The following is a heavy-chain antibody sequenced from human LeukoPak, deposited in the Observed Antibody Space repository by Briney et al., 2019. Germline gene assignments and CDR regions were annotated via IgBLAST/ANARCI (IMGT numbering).Heavy chain of an antibody. J-gene: IGHJ4*02. CDR3: ARLNGNFQNFYDY. Sequence: SETLSLTCTVSGGSISNYYWSWIRQPPGKGLEWIGYIYYSGSTNYNPSLKSRVTISVDTSKNQFSLKLTSVTAADTALYYCARLNGNFQNFYDYWGQGTLVTVSS. D-gene: IGHD1-7*01. CDR1: GGSISNYY. CDR2: IYYSGST. V-gene: IGHV4-59*12.